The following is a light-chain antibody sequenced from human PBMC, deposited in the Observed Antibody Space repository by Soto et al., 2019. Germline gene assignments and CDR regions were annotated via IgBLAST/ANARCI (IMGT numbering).Light chain of an antibody. J-gene: IGKJ4*01. CDR1: QGIGND. CDR3: QQYNSYPLT. Sequence: DIQMTQSPSSLSASVGDRVTITCRASQGIGNDLGWYQQKPGKAPKRLIYAASSLQSGVPSRFSGSESGTEFTHTISSLQPEDFATYYCQQYNSYPLTFGGGTKVEVK. V-gene: IGKV1-17*01. CDR2: AAS.